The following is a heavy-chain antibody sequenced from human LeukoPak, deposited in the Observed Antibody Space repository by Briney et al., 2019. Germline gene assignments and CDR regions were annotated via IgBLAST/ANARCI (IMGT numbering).Heavy chain of an antibody. Sequence: GGSLRLSCAASGFTFSSYSMNWVRQAPGKGLEWVSSISSSSSYIYYADSVKGRFTISRDNAKNSLYLQMNSLRAEDTAVYYCARELPGMVAAYYGMDVWGQGTTVTVSS. CDR3: ARELPGMVAAYYGMDV. J-gene: IGHJ6*02. D-gene: IGHD6-13*01. CDR1: GFTFSSYS. CDR2: ISSSSSYI. V-gene: IGHV3-21*01.